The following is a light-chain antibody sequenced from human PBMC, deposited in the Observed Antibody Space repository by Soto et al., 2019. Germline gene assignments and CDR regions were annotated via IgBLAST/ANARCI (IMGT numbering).Light chain of an antibody. V-gene: IGKV1-5*03. CDR2: KAS. CDR1: QSISSW. J-gene: IGKJ4*01. Sequence: DIQMTQSPSPLSASVGDRVTITCRASQSISSWVAWYQQKPGKAPKLLIYKASTLESGVPSRFSGSGSGTECTLTISSLQPDDVATYSCQQYNSIPLTFGGWTNVEIK. CDR3: QQYNSIPLT.